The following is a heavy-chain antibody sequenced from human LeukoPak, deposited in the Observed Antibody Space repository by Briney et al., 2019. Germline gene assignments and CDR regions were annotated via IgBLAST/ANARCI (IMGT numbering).Heavy chain of an antibody. J-gene: IGHJ5*02. Sequence: SETLSLTCTVSGYSISTGYYWDWIRQPPGKGLEWIGTFYHSVSAYYNPSLKSRVTISVDTSKNQFSLKLSSVTAADTAVYYCARDSDWFDPWGQGTLVTVSS. CDR3: ARDSDWFDP. CDR1: GYSISTGYY. V-gene: IGHV4-38-2*02. CDR2: FYHSVSA.